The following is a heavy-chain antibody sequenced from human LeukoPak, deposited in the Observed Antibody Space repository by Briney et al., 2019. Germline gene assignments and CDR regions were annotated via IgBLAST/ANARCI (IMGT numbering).Heavy chain of an antibody. CDR3: AKGLISSATYFSYFDY. Sequence: GGALRLSCAASGFTFSSYGMSWVRQAPGKGLEWVAAISAGGDLTNYADSVKGRFTISRDSSKNMLYVQMNSLRAEDTAIYYCAKGLISSATYFSYFDYWGQGTLVTVSS. CDR1: GFTFSSYG. J-gene: IGHJ4*02. D-gene: IGHD1-26*01. V-gene: IGHV3-23*01. CDR2: ISAGGDLT.